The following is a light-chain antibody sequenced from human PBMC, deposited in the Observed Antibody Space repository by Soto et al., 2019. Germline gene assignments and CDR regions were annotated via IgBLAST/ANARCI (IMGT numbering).Light chain of an antibody. Sequence: QSVLTQPASVSGSPGQSITISCTGTSSDVGGYNYVSWYQQHPGKAPKLMIYDVSNRPSGVSNRFSGSKSGNTASLTISGLQAEDEADSYCSSYTSSSTFGVFGTGTKLTVL. CDR3: SSYTSSSTFGV. CDR1: SSDVGGYNY. V-gene: IGLV2-14*01. J-gene: IGLJ1*01. CDR2: DVS.